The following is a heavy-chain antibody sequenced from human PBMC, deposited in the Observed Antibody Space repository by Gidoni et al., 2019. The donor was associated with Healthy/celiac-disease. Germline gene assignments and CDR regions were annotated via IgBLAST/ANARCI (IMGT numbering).Heavy chain of an antibody. V-gene: IGHV1-18*01. Sequence: QVQLVQPGAEVKKPGASGQVYCKGSGYTFPSYGIRWVRQAPGQGLAWMGWTSAYNGNTNYAQKLQGRVTMTTDTSTSTAYMGLKGLGSDYTAVYYCARDAGDGMDVWGQGTTVTVSS. D-gene: IGHD3-10*01. J-gene: IGHJ6*02. CDR1: GYTFPSYG. CDR3: ARDAGDGMDV. CDR2: TSAYNGNT.